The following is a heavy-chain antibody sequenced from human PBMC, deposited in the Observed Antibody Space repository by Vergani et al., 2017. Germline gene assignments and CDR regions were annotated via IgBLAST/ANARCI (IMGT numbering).Heavy chain of an antibody. CDR1: GFTFSSYG. CDR3: ARALWFDP. Sequence: QVQLVESGGGVVQPGRSLRLSCAASGFTFSSYGMHWVRQAPGKGLEWVAVISYDGSNKYYADSVKGRFTISRDNSKNSLYLQMNSLRAEDTAVYYCARALWFDPWGQGTLVTVSS. CDR2: ISYDGSNK. J-gene: IGHJ5*02. V-gene: IGHV3-30*03.